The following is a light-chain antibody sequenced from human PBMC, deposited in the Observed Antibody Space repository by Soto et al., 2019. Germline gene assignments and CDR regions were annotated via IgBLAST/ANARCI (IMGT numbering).Light chain of an antibody. V-gene: IGKV3-15*01. Sequence: EVVMTQSPATLSASPGERATLSCRASQSVSSNLAWHQQKPGQAPRLLIYGASIRATGVPARFSGSGSGTEFTLTISSLQSEDSAIYFCQQYNNWPITFGLGTRLEIK. CDR3: QQYNNWPIT. CDR2: GAS. CDR1: QSVSSN. J-gene: IGKJ5*01.